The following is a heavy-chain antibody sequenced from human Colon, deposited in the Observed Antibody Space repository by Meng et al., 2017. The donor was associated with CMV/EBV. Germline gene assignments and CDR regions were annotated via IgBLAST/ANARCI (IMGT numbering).Heavy chain of an antibody. Sequence: GESLKISCVGSGFRFDTFYIHWVRQAPGKGLQWISRINSDGTTTTYAESVKGRFTVSRDNAKNTVYLQMNSLRVEDTAAYYCARVLPTYYYDTSAYPLDYWGQGTLVTVSS. D-gene: IGHD3-22*01. CDR2: INSDGTTT. V-gene: IGHV3-74*01. J-gene: IGHJ4*02. CDR3: ARVLPTYYYDTSAYPLDY. CDR1: GFRFDTFY.